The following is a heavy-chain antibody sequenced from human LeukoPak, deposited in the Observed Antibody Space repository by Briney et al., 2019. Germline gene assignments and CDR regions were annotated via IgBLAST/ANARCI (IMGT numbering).Heavy chain of an antibody. Sequence: ASVKVSCKASGYTFTSYDINWVRQATRQGLEWMGWMNPNSGNTGYAQKFQGRVTMTRNTSISTAYMELSSLRSEDTAVYYCARAWDLAYCGGDCYYSWFDPWGQGTLVTVSS. V-gene: IGHV1-8*01. J-gene: IGHJ5*02. CDR1: GYTFTSYD. D-gene: IGHD2-21*02. CDR3: ARAWDLAYCGGDCYYSWFDP. CDR2: MNPNSGNT.